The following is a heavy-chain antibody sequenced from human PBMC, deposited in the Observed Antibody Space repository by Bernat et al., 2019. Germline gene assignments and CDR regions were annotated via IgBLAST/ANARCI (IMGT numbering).Heavy chain of an antibody. CDR2: IYYSGST. J-gene: IGHJ4*02. D-gene: IGHD4-17*01. V-gene: IGHV4-31*03. CDR1: GGSISSGGYY. CDR3: ARALYSYGDYFPDY. Sequence: QVQLQESGPGLVKPSQTLSLTCTVSGGSISSGGYYLIWIRQHPGKGLDWIGYIYYSGSTYYNPSLKSRVTISVDTSKNQFSLKLSSVTAADTAVYYCARALYSYGDYFPDYWGQGTLVTVSS.